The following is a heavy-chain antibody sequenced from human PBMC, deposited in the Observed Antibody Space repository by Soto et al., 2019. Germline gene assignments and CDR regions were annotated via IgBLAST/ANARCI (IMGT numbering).Heavy chain of an antibody. CDR1: GGTFSSYA. CDR3: AGSFKYGSGTFDAFDI. CDR2: IIPIFGTT. Sequence: QVQLVQSGTEVKKPGSSLKVSCKASGGTFSSYAISWVRQAPGQGLEWMGGIIPIFGTTNYAEKFRGRVSITADKSTSTAYVELSSLRSEDTAVYYCAGSFKYGSGTFDAFDIWGQGTMVTVSS. J-gene: IGHJ3*02. D-gene: IGHD3-10*01. V-gene: IGHV1-69*06.